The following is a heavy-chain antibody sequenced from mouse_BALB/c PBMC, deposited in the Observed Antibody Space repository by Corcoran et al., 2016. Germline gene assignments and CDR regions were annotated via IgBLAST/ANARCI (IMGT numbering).Heavy chain of an antibody. Sequence: VQLQQSGPELVKPGTSVTLSCKASGYTFTEYVIHWVKQRSGQGLEWIGWFYPRGGNINYNEKFRDTATLTADKSSSTVYMELSRLTSEDSAVYFCARHAYSKYDGFAYWGQGTLVTVSA. CDR3: ARHAYSKYDGFAY. V-gene: IGHV1-62-2*01. CDR2: FYPRGGNI. CDR1: GYTFTEYV. D-gene: IGHD2-14*01. J-gene: IGHJ3*01.